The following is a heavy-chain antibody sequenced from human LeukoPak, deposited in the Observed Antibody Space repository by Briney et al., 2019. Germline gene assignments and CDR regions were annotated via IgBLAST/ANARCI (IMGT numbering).Heavy chain of an antibody. J-gene: IGHJ4*02. CDR2: ISSSSSYI. CDR3: AACSSTSCFNFDY. CDR1: GFTFSNYA. V-gene: IGHV3-21*01. Sequence: GGSLRLSCAASGFTFSNYAMNWVRQAPGKGLEWVSSISSSSSYIYYADSVKGRFTISRDNAKNSLYLQMNSLRAEDTAVYYCAACSSTSCFNFDYWGQGTLVTVSS. D-gene: IGHD2-2*01.